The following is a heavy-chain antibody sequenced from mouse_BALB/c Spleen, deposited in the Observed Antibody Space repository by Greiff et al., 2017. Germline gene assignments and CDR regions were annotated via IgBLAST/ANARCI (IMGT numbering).Heavy chain of an antibody. CDR1: GYTFTSYW. J-gene: IGHJ3*01. V-gene: IGHV1-69*02. Sequence: QVQLQQPGAELVKPGASVKLSCKASGYTFTSYWMHWVKQRPGQGLEWIGEIDPSDSYTNYNQKFKGKATLTVDKSSSTAYMQLSSLTSEDSAVYYCARSKYGNYVASYWGQGTLVTVSA. CDR3: ARSKYGNYVASY. D-gene: IGHD2-10*02. CDR2: IDPSDSYT.